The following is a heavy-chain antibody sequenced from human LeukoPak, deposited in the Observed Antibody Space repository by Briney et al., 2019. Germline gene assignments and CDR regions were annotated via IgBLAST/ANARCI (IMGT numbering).Heavy chain of an antibody. CDR3: SRSSSRNFGVVIKSYYYYMDV. CDR1: GFTFSGSA. J-gene: IGHJ6*03. D-gene: IGHD3-3*01. Sequence: PGGSLRLSCAASGFTFSGSAIHWVRQASGKGLEWVGRIRSKADYAASVKGKFTISRDDSKNTAYLQMNSLKTEDTAVYYCSRSSSRNFGVVIKSYYYYMDVWGEGTTVTVSS. CDR2: IRSKAD. V-gene: IGHV3-73*01.